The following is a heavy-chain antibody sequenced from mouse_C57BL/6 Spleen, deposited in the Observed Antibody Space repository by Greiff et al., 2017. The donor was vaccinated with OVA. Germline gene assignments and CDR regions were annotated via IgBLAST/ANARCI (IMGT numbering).Heavy chain of an antibody. CDR2: INPSNGGT. J-gene: IGHJ1*03. Sequence: VQLQQSGTELVKPGASVKLSCKASGYTFTSYWMHWVKQRPGQGLEWIGNINPSNGGTNYNEKFKSKATLTVDKSSSTAYMQLSSLTSEDSAVYYCARGGIAPYWYFDVWGTGTTVTVSS. CDR3: ARGGIAPYWYFDV. V-gene: IGHV1-53*01. CDR1: GYTFTSYW.